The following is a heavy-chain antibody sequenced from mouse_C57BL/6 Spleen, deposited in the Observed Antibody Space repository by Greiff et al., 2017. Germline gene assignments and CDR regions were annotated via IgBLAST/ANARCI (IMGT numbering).Heavy chain of an antibody. J-gene: IGHJ1*03. D-gene: IGHD2-4*01. CDR3: ARHEGYDYDGWYFDV. CDR2: ISSGGSYT. CDR1: GFTFSSYG. Sequence: EVQGVESGGDLVKPGGSLKLSCAASGFTFSSYGMSWVRQTPDKRLEWVATISSGGSYTYYPDSVKGRFTISRDNAKNTLYLQMSSLKSEDTAMYYCARHEGYDYDGWYFDVWGTGTTVTVSS. V-gene: IGHV5-6*01.